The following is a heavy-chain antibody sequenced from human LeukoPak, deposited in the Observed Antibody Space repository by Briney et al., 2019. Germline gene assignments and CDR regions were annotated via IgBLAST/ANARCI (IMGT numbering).Heavy chain of an antibody. CDR1: GGSINSHY. J-gene: IGHJ4*02. V-gene: IGHV4-59*11. Sequence: PSETLSLTCTVSGGSINSHYWSWIRQPPGKGLECIGHIYYTGSTYYKPSLEGRVTISVDTAKNQISLKLSSVTAADTAVYYCARYEEFSTGYSASSPRHYFDHWGQGTLVTVSS. D-gene: IGHD3/OR15-3a*01. CDR3: ARYEEFSTGYSASSPRHYFDH. CDR2: IYYTGST.